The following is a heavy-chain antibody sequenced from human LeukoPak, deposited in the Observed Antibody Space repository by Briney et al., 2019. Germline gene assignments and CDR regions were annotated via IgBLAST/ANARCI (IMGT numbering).Heavy chain of an antibody. Sequence: PSETLSLTCTVSGGSISSYYWSWIRQPPGKGLEWIGYIYYSGSTNYNPSLKSRVTISVDTSKNQFSLKLSSVTAADTAVYYCARSYGRNMIRFAPWFDPWGQGTLVTVSS. V-gene: IGHV4-59*01. J-gene: IGHJ5*02. CDR1: GGSISSYY. CDR2: IYYSGST. CDR3: ARSYGRNMIRFAPWFDP. D-gene: IGHD3-16*01.